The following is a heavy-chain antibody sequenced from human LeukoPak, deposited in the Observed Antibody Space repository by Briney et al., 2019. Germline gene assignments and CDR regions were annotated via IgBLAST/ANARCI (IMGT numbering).Heavy chain of an antibody. CDR3: ARGSNKAGYYDSSGIFDY. CDR2: TYYRSKWYN. CDR1: GDSVSSNSAA. D-gene: IGHD3-22*01. Sequence: SQTLSLTCAISGDSVSSNSAAWNWIRQSPSRGLEWLGRTYYRSKWYNDYAVSVKSRITIHPDTSKNQFSLQLNSVTPEDTAVYYCARGSNKAGYYDSSGIFDYWGQGTLVTVSS. J-gene: IGHJ4*02. V-gene: IGHV6-1*01.